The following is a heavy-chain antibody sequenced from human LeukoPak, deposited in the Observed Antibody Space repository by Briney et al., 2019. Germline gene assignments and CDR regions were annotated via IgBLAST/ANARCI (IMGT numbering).Heavy chain of an antibody. V-gene: IGHV1-46*01. D-gene: IGHD3-10*01. CDR3: ARVKYYYGSESPFDY. CDR1: GYTFTTYY. J-gene: IGHJ4*02. Sequence: GASVKVSCKASGYTFTTYYMEWVRQAPGQGLEWMGIINPSGGSTTYAQNFQGRVTMTRDTSTSTVYMELSSLRSGDTAVYYCARVKYYYGSESPFDYWGQGTLVTVSS. CDR2: INPSGGST.